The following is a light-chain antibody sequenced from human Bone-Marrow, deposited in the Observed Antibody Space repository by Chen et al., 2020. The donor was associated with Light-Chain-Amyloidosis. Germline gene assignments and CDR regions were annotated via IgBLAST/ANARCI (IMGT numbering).Light chain of an antibody. J-gene: IGKJ1*01. V-gene: IGKV3-15*01. Sequence: EIVMTQSPATFSVSPGERVTLSCRASQSVSTNLAWFQQKPGQALRHLIYGVATRLTGIPARLRGSGSGTEFKLTISSLQSEDLAVYYCQQYNNWPRTFGQGTKVEVK. CDR3: QQYNNWPRT. CDR1: QSVSTN. CDR2: GVA.